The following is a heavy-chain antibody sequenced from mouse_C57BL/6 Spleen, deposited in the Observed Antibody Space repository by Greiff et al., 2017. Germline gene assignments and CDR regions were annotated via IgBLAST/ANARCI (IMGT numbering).Heavy chain of an antibody. CDR2: IYPGSGST. V-gene: IGHV1-55*01. CDR3: ARWYDYGPGFMDY. Sequence: QVQLQQPGAELVKPGASVKMSCKASGYTFTSYWITWVKQRPGQGLEWIGDIYPGSGSTNYNEKFKSKATLTVDTSSSTAYMQLSSLTSEDSAVYYCARWYDYGPGFMDYWGQGTSVTVSS. CDR1: GYTFTSYW. J-gene: IGHJ4*01. D-gene: IGHD2-4*01.